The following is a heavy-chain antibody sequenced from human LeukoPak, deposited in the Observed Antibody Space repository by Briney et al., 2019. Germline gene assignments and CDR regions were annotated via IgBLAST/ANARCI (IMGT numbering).Heavy chain of an antibody. V-gene: IGHV4-34*01. D-gene: IGHD2-2*01. J-gene: IGHJ6*03. CDR1: GGSFSGYY. CDR3: ARGRRYCSSTSCYHPYYYMDV. Sequence: SETLSLTCAVYGGSFSGYYWSRIRQPPGKGLEWIGEINHSGSTNYNPSLKSRVTISVDTSKNQFSLKPSSVTAADTAVYYCARGRRYCSSTSCYHPYYYMDVWGKGTTVTVSS. CDR2: INHSGST.